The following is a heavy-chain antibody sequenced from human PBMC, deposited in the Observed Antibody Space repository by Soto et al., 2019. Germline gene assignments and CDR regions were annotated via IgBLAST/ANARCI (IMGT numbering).Heavy chain of an antibody. Sequence: SGTLSLTCAVSGGSFSGYYWNWIRQSPGKGLEWIGDINHSGSTNYNPSLKSRVTISIDTSKNQFPLKLSSVTAADTAVYYCARLGAYDSSGFYYDSDYWGQGTLVTVSS. J-gene: IGHJ4*02. CDR1: GGSFSGYY. CDR2: INHSGST. D-gene: IGHD3-22*01. V-gene: IGHV4-34*01. CDR3: ARLGAYDSSGFYYDSDY.